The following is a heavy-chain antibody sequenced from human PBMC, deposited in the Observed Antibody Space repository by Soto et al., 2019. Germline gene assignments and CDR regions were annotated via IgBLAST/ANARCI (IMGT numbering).Heavy chain of an antibody. V-gene: IGHV1-3*01. CDR3: ARETSDCSSTSCYWSLFDAFDI. D-gene: IGHD2-2*01. Sequence: GASVKVSCKASGYTFTSYAMHWVRQAPGQRLEWMGWINAGNGNTKYSQKFQGRVTITRDTSASTAYMELSSLRSEDTAVYYCARETSDCSSTSCYWSLFDAFDIWGQGTMVTVSS. CDR1: GYTFTSYA. J-gene: IGHJ3*02. CDR2: INAGNGNT.